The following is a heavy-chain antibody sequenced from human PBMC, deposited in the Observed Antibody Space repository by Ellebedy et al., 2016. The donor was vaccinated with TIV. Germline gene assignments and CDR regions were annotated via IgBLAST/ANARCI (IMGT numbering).Heavy chain of an antibody. CDR2: IDWADDK. Sequence: SGPTLVXPTPTLTLTCTFSGFSLSTSGMCVSWIRQPPGKALEWLARIDWADDKYYRPSLKTRLTISKDTSKNQVVLTMTAMDPVDTATYYCARTEAATAMDPVDFDIWGQGTMVTVSS. J-gene: IGHJ3*02. CDR1: GFSLSTSGMC. CDR3: ARTEAATAMDPVDFDI. D-gene: IGHD5-18*01. V-gene: IGHV2-70*11.